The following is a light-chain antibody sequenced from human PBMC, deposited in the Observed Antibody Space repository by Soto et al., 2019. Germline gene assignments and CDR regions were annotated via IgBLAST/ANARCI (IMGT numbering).Light chain of an antibody. CDR2: DAS. CDR1: QSISSW. J-gene: IGKJ1*01. V-gene: IGKV1-5*01. CDR3: QPSYSTPWS. Sequence: DIQLTQSTSTLSASVGDRVTITCRASQSISSWLAWYKPTPGKAPKILIYDASSLESGVPSRVSGILYGTALTLKISRLQPEEGTTDDGQPSYSTPWSFGQEAKL.